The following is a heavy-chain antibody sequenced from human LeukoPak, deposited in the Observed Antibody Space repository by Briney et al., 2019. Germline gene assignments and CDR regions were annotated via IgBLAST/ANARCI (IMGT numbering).Heavy chain of an antibody. CDR2: IWYDGSEK. CDR1: GFTFTNHG. CDR3: VRDRDNESDTYSMDV. Sequence: GGSLRLSCAASGFTFTNHGIHWVRQAPGKGLEWVAVIWYDGSEKYYTDSVKGRFTISRDTSKNTVYLQMNGLTAEDTALYYCVRDRDNESDTYSMDVWGKGTTVIVSS. D-gene: IGHD2-15*01. V-gene: IGHV3-33*01. J-gene: IGHJ6*04.